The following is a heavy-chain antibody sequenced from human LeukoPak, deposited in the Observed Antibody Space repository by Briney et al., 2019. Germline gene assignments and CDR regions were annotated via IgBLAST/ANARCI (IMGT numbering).Heavy chain of an antibody. CDR2: ISGSGGSP. V-gene: IGHV3-23*01. D-gene: IGHD3-22*01. CDR1: GFTFSSYA. J-gene: IGHJ4*02. Sequence: QSGGSLRLSCAASGFTFSSYAMSWVSQAPGKGLEWVSAISGSGGSPYYADSVKGRFTISRDNSKNTLYLQMNSLRAEDTAVYYCAKHAETYYYDSSGYYQTYYFDYWGQGTLVTVSS. CDR3: AKHAETYYYDSSGYYQTYYFDY.